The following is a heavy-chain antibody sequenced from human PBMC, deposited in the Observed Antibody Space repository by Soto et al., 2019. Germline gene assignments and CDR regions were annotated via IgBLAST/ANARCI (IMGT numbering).Heavy chain of an antibody. V-gene: IGHV6-1*01. CDR3: ARCSGSFYNPPDY. CDR1: GDSVSSNSAA. J-gene: IGHJ4*02. CDR2: TYYRSNWYN. D-gene: IGHD3-10*02. Sequence: QVQLQQSGPGLVKPSQTLSLTCAISGDSVSSNSAAWNWIRQSPSRGLEWLGRTYYRSNWYNHYAVSVKSRISINPDTSKNQFPLQLNFVTPEDTAVYYCARCSGSFYNPPDYWGQGTLVTVSS.